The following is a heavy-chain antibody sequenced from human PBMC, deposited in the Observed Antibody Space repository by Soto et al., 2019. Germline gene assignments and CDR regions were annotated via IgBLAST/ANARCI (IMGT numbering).Heavy chain of an antibody. J-gene: IGHJ4*02. CDR2: ISCSGGGT. Sequence: PGGSLKLSCAASGFTFGDCAMSWVRQAPGKGLEWVSCISCSGGGTDYADSVKVRFTISRDNSKNTLYLQMNSLRAEDTAVYYCAKCNIVVVVDGTLFYXWGQGALVTVSX. V-gene: IGHV3-23*01. CDR3: AKCNIVVVVDGTLFYX. CDR1: GFTFGDCA. D-gene: IGHD2-15*01.